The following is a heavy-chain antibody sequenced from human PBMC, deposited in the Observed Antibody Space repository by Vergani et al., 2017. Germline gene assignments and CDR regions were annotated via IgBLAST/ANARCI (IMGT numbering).Heavy chain of an antibody. D-gene: IGHD5-18*01. CDR2: IFYTGTS. CDR1: GTSISGSSDY. J-gene: IGHJ5*02. Sequence: QLQLQESGPGLLMPSETLSLTCSVSGTSISGSSDYWGWLRQPPGKGLEWIGSIFYTGTSYYNPSLQSRATDSVDTSKNQFSLKLKAVTAADTAVYYCARQFWGGGGYRLDRWGQRTLVTVSS. V-gene: IGHV4-39*01. CDR3: ARQFWGGGGYRLDR.